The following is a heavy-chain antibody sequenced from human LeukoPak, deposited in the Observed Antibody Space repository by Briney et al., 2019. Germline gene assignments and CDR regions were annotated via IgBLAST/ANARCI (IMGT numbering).Heavy chain of an antibody. CDR3: AKDRPNYYDSSGHYYRRNGDY. D-gene: IGHD3-22*01. CDR2: ITSSGTGT. V-gene: IGHV3-23*01. J-gene: IGHJ4*02. Sequence: ETLSLTCTVSGGSISSYYRSWIRQPPGKGLEWVSSITSSGTGTFYADSVKGRFTISRDNSESTLYLQMNSLRAEDTAVYYCAKDRPNYYDSSGHYYRRNGDYWGQGTLVTVSS. CDR1: GGSISSYY.